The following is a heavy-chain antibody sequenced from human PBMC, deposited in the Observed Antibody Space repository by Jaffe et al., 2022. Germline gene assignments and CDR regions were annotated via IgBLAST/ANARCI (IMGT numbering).Heavy chain of an antibody. V-gene: IGHV3-30*02. J-gene: IGHJ3*02. CDR2: IRYDGSNK. CDR3: AKILVAGDYGYDAFDI. Sequence: QVQLVESGGGVVQPGGSLRLSCAASGFTFSSYGMHWVRQAPGKGLEWVAFIRYDGSNKYYADSVKGRFTISRDNSKNTLYLQMNSLRAEDTAVYYCAKILVAGDYGYDAFDIWGQGTMVTVSS. CDR1: GFTFSSYG. D-gene: IGHD4-17*01.